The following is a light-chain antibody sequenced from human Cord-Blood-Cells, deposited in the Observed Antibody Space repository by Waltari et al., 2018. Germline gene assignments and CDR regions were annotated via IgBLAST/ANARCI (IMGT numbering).Light chain of an antibody. J-gene: IGKJ3*01. V-gene: IGKV1-39*01. CDR1: QSISSY. Sequence: DIQMTQSPSSLSASVGDRVTITSRASQSISSYLNWYQQKPGKAPKLLIDAASDLQSGVPTRFSGSGSGKDFTLPISSLHPENFATYNCQQSYSTPFTFGPGTKVDIK. CDR3: QQSYSTPFT. CDR2: AAS.